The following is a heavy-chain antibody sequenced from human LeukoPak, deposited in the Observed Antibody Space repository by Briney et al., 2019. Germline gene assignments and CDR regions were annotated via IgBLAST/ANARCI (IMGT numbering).Heavy chain of an antibody. CDR2: IYYSGST. V-gene: IGHV4-59*01. Sequence: PSETLSLTCTVSGGSISSYYWSWIRQPPGKGLEWIGYIYYSGSTNYNPSLKSRVAISVDTSKNQFSLKLSSVTAADTAVYYCARDGGYGDYGPNYYYYGMDVWGQGTTVTVSS. CDR3: ARDGGYGDYGPNYYYYGMDV. J-gene: IGHJ6*02. D-gene: IGHD4-17*01. CDR1: GGSISSYY.